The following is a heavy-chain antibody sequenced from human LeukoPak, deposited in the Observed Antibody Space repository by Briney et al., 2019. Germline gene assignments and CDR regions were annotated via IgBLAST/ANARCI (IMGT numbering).Heavy chain of an antibody. Sequence: ASVKVSCQPSGYTFTSYGISWVLQAPAPGLEWMGWISAYNGNTNYAQKLKGRVTMTTDTSTSTAYMELRSLRADDTAVYYCARDEMPDYGIDYWGQGTLVTVSS. V-gene: IGHV1-18*01. CDR2: ISAYNGNT. D-gene: IGHD4-17*01. CDR1: GYTFTSYG. CDR3: ARDEMPDYGIDY. J-gene: IGHJ4*02.